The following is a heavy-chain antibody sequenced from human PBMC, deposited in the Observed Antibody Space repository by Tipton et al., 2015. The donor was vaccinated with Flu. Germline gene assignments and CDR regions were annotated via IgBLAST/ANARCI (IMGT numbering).Heavy chain of an antibody. Sequence: TLSLTCTVSGGSISSGSYYWTWIRQPAGKGLEWIGRVYPSGSTNYNPSLKSRVTISVDTSKNQFSRTLTSGTAADTAVYYCARPHGQFSDNAFDIWGQGRIVAVSS. D-gene: IGHD5-24*01. CDR1: GGSISSGSYY. J-gene: IGHJ3*02. V-gene: IGHV4-61*02. CDR2: VYPSGST. CDR3: ARPHGQFSDNAFDI.